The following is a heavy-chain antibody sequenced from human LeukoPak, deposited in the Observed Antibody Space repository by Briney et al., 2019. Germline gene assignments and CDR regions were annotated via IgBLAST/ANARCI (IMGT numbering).Heavy chain of an antibody. CDR2: ISSSSSYI. J-gene: IGHJ3*02. Sequence: PGGSLRLSCAASGFTFSSYAMSWVRQAPGKGLEWVSSISSSSSYIYYADSVKGRFTISRDNAKNSLYLQMNSLRAEDTAVYYCARGYYYERGAFDIWGQGTMVTVSS. CDR1: GFTFSSYA. D-gene: IGHD3-22*01. CDR3: ARGYYYERGAFDI. V-gene: IGHV3-21*01.